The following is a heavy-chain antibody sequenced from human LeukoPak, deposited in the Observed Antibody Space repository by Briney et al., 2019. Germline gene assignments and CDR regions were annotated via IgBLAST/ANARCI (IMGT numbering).Heavy chain of an antibody. V-gene: IGHV4-34*01. J-gene: IGHJ4*02. CDR3: ARREYSGSYLIIDY. Sequence: PSETLSLTCAVYGGSFSGYYWSWIRQPPGKGLEWIGEINHSGSTNYNPSLKSRVTISVDTSKNQLSLKVTSLTAADTAVYYCARREYSGSYLIIDYWGQGTLVTVSS. D-gene: IGHD1-26*01. CDR1: GGSFSGYY. CDR2: INHSGST.